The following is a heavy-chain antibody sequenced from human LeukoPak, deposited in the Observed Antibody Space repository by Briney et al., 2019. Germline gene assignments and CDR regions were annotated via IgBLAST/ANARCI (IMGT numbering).Heavy chain of an antibody. J-gene: IGHJ4*02. CDR1: GFALGSHD. V-gene: IGHV3-13*01. CDR2: VSSGFHA. CDR3: VREARGYHYTYFDY. D-gene: IGHD5-18*01. Sequence: GGSLRLSCTASGFALGSHDMYWVRQIPGQGLEWVAAVSSGFHAFFADSVQGRFTVSREDARNSLYLQMNSLRAGDTSVYYCVREARGYHYTYFDYWGQGTLVTVSS.